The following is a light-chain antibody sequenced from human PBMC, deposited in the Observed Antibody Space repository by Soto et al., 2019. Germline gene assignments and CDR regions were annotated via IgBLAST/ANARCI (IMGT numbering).Light chain of an antibody. Sequence: EIVLTQYPDTLSLSPGERATLSCRASQSVSSDFAWYQQKPGQAPRLLIYGASSRATGIPARFSGSGSGTEFTLTISRLEPEDFAVYYCQQYGISSWTSGQGGIVDI. CDR3: QQYGISSWT. CDR2: GAS. V-gene: IGKV3-20*01. CDR1: QSVSSD. J-gene: IGKJ1*01.